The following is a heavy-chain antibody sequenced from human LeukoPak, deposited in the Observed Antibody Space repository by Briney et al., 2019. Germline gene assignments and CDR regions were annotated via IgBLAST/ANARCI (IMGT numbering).Heavy chain of an antibody. CDR1: GFSFSSYA. Sequence: GGSLRLSCSASGFSFSSYAMNWVRQAPGKGLEWVSYISSSSSTIYYADSVRGRFTISRDNAKNSLYLQMNSLRAEDTAVYYCARGSTYYDSSGQVPFDYWGQGTLVTVSS. CDR3: ARGSTYYDSSGQVPFDY. CDR2: ISSSSSTI. D-gene: IGHD3-22*01. V-gene: IGHV3-48*01. J-gene: IGHJ4*02.